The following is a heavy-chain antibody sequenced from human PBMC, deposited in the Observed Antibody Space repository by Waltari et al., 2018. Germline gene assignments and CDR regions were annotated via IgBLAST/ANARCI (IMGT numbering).Heavy chain of an antibody. D-gene: IGHD6-13*01. CDR3: ARGTWQLGVPKGMDV. CDR1: GGSISSYF. J-gene: IGHJ6*02. Sequence: QVQLQESGPGLVRPSETLSLTCPVSGGSISSYFWSVIRQAPGKKMEWVGYSYNGGSPRNNPSLKSRVTMSLDTYSNQFSLNLSSVTAADTAVYFCARGTWQLGVPKGMDVWGQGTMVTVSS. CDR2: SYNGGSP. V-gene: IGHV4-59*01.